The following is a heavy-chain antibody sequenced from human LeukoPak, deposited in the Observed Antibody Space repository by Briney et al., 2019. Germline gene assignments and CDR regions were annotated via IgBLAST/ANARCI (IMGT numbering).Heavy chain of an antibody. J-gene: IGHJ4*02. D-gene: IGHD5-18*01. Sequence: SGTLSLTCTVSGASMSTHYWSWLRQPPGKGLEWIGYLLDSWRTRDNPSLQSRVTLSADTSKNQFSLRLTSVTAADTAVYYCATIRRGSIYGYFDFWGQGILVTVSS. CDR1: GASMSTHY. CDR2: LLDSWRT. V-gene: IGHV4-59*11. CDR3: ATIRRGSIYGYFDF.